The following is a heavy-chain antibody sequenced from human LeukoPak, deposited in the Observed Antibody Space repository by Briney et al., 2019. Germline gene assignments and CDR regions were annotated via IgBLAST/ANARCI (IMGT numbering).Heavy chain of an antibody. J-gene: IGHJ5*02. CDR3: ARARRWNAAVEGWWFDP. Sequence: SETLSLTCTVSGGSISSYYWSWIRQPPGKGLEWIGYIYYSGSTNYNPSLKSRVTISVDTSRNQFSLKLSSVTAADTAVYYCARARRWNAAVEGWWFDPWGQGTLVTVSS. V-gene: IGHV4-59*01. CDR1: GGSISSYY. CDR2: IYYSGST. D-gene: IGHD1-1*01.